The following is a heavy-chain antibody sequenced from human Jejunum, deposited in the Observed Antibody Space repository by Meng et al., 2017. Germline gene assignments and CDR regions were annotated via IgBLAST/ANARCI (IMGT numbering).Heavy chain of an antibody. Sequence: ASVKVSCKASVYSLPTLDVSWVRQAPGRGLECMGSISTYNGNTNYAQTFQGRVTMTTDTSTNTVYMELRSLGSHDTAVYYCARGQGSSGYGIAFDLWGQGTMVTVS. V-gene: IGHV1-18*01. D-gene: IGHD3-22*01. CDR2: ISTYNGNT. CDR3: ARGQGSSGYGIAFDL. CDR1: VYSLPTLD. J-gene: IGHJ3*01.